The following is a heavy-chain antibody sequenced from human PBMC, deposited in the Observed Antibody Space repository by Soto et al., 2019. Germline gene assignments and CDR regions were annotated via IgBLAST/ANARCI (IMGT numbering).Heavy chain of an antibody. CDR2: ISAYNGNT. CDR3: ARMTYYYDSSDYVDFDY. CDR1: GYTFISYG. J-gene: IGHJ4*02. Sequence: QVQLVQSGAEVKKPGASVKVSCKASGYTFISYGISWVRQAPGQGLEWMGWISAYNGNTNYAQKLQGRVTMTTDTSTSTAYMELRSLRSDDTAVYYCARMTYYYDSSDYVDFDYWGQGTLVTVSS. V-gene: IGHV1-18*04. D-gene: IGHD3-22*01.